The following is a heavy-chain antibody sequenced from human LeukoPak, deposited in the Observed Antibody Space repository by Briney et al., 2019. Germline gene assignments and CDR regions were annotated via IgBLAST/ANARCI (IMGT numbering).Heavy chain of an antibody. CDR1: GYTFTSYD. J-gene: IGHJ4*02. V-gene: IGHV1-8*01. CDR2: MNPNSGNT. D-gene: IGHD2-2*01. CDR3: ARAKYCSSTSCYGWGFDY. Sequence: ASVKVSCKASGYTFTSYDINWVRQATGQGLEWMGWMNPNSGNTGYAQKFQGRVTMTRNTSISTAYMELSSLRSEDTAVYYCARAKYCSSTSCYGWGFDYWGQGTLVTVSS.